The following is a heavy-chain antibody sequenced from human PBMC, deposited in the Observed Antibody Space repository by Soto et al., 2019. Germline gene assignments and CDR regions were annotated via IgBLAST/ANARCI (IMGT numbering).Heavy chain of an antibody. CDR3: AKFRSWEPDYFDH. V-gene: IGHV3-23*01. CDR2: VSGSGGST. Sequence: EVQLLESGGGLVQPGGSLRLSCAASGFTFSSYAMSWVRQAPGKGLEWVSAVSGSGGSTYYADSVKGRFTISRDNSKNTLYLQMNSRRAADTDVYYCAKFRSWEPDYFDHRGQGTLVTVSS. CDR1: GFTFSSYA. J-gene: IGHJ4*02. D-gene: IGHD1-26*01.